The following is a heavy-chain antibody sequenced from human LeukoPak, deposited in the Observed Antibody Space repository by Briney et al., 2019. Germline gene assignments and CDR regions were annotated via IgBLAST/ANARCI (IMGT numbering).Heavy chain of an antibody. Sequence: GGSLRLSCEATGFTFSSYSMNWVRQAPGKGLEWVSSISSSSSYIHYADSAKGRFTISRDNAKNLLYLQMNSLRAEDTAVYYCAREYCSSTSCSLVDFWGQGTLVTVSS. CDR2: ISSSSSYI. J-gene: IGHJ4*02. D-gene: IGHD2-2*01. V-gene: IGHV3-21*01. CDR1: GFTFSSYS. CDR3: AREYCSSTSCSLVDF.